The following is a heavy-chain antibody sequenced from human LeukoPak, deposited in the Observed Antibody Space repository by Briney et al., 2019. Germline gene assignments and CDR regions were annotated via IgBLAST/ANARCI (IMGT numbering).Heavy chain of an antibody. D-gene: IGHD4-11*01. V-gene: IGHV4-39*07. J-gene: IGHJ4*02. Sequence: SETLSLTCTVSGGSISRSSYYWGWIRQPPGKGLEWIGSIYYSGSTYYNPSLKSRVTISVDTSKNQFSLKLSSVTAADTAVYYCARGYSHMTTEYYFDYWGQGTLVTVSS. CDR1: GGSISRSSYY. CDR3: ARGYSHMTTEYYFDY. CDR2: IYYSGST.